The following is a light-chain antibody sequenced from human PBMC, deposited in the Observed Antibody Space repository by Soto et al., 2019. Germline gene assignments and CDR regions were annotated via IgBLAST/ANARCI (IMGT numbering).Light chain of an antibody. Sequence: QSALTRPASVSGSPGQSITISCTGTSSVVGSYNLVSWYQQHPGKAPKLMIYEVSKRPSGVSNRFSGSKSGNTASLTIFGLQAEDEADYYCCSYAGSSTYVFGTGTKVTVL. CDR1: SSVVGSYNL. CDR3: CSYAGSSTYV. CDR2: EVS. J-gene: IGLJ1*01. V-gene: IGLV2-23*02.